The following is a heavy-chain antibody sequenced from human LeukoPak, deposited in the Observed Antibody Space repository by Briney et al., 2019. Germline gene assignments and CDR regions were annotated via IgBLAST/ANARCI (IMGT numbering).Heavy chain of an antibody. CDR1: GYTFTSYG. CDR2: ISAYNGNT. J-gene: IGHJ6*03. D-gene: IGHD3-10*01. CDR3: ARDGSGSYPNYYYYYYMDV. V-gene: IGHV1-18*01. Sequence: ASVKVSCKASGYTFTSYGISWVRQAPGQGLEWMGWISAYNGNTNYAQKLQGRVTMTTDTSTSTAYMELRSLRSDDTAVYYCARDGSGSYPNYYYYYYMDVWGKGTTVTISS.